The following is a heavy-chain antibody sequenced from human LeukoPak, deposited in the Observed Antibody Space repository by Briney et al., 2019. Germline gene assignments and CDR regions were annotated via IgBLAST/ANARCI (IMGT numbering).Heavy chain of an antibody. D-gene: IGHD6-13*01. Sequence: PSETLSLTCAVYGGSFSGYYWSWLRQPPGKGLEWFGEINHSGSTNYNPSLKSRVTISVDTSKNQFSLKLSSVTAADTAVYYCARPYSSSWYSVYYYYMDVWGKGTTVTVSS. CDR2: INHSGST. CDR3: ARPYSSSWYSVYYYYMDV. V-gene: IGHV4-34*01. J-gene: IGHJ6*03. CDR1: GGSFSGYY.